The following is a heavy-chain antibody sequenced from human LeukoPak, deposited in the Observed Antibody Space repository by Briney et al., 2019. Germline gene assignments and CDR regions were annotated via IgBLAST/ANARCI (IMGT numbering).Heavy chain of an antibody. D-gene: IGHD2-8*01. J-gene: IGHJ4*02. CDR3: ARDNGNKYYFDY. V-gene: IGHV3-11*05. CDR1: GFTVSSKY. Sequence: GGSLRLSCAASGFTVSSKYMSWVRQAPGKELEWISYISSNSKYTKYADSVKGRFTISRDNAKKSLYLQMNSLRAEDTAVYYCARDNGNKYYFDYWGQGTLVTVSS. CDR2: ISSNSKYT.